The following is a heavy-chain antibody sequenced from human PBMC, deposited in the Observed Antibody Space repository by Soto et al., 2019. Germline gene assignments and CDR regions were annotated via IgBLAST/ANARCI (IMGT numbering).Heavy chain of an antibody. J-gene: IGHJ1*01. D-gene: IGHD2-2*01. V-gene: IGHV1-69*12. CDR2: IIPIFGTA. CDR3: ARSIVLVPAAISRAEYFQH. Sequence: QVQLVQSGAEVKKPGSSVKVSCKASGGTFSSYAISWVRQAPGQGLEWMGGIIPIFGTANYAQKFQGRVTITADESTSTAYMELSSLRSEDTAVYYCARSIVLVPAAISRAEYFQHWGQGTLVTVSS. CDR1: GGTFSSYA.